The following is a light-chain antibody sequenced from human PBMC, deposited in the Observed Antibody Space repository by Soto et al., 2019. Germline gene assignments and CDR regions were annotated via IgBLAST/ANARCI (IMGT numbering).Light chain of an antibody. CDR2: GAS. V-gene: IGKV3-20*01. J-gene: IGKJ5*01. Sequence: EMVLTQSPGTLSLSPGERATLSCRASQSVSSSYLAWYQQKPGQAPRLLIYGASSRATGIPDRFSGSGSGTDFTLTISSLEPEDFAVYYCQQYGISPTFGQATRLGI. CDR1: QSVSSSY. CDR3: QQYGISPT.